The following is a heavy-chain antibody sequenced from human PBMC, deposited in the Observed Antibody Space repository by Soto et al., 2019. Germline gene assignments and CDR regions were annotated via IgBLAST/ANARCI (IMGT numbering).Heavy chain of an antibody. J-gene: IGHJ4*02. D-gene: IGHD3-22*01. CDR2: IIPILGIA. CDR3: ASRYDSSDY. CDR1: GGTFSSYT. Sequence: QVQLVQSGAEVKKPGSSVKVSCKASGGTFSSYTISWVRQAPGQGLEWMGRIIPILGIANYAQKFQGRVTITADKSTSTASMELTSLRSEDTAVYYCASRYDSSDYWGQGTLVTVSS. V-gene: IGHV1-69*02.